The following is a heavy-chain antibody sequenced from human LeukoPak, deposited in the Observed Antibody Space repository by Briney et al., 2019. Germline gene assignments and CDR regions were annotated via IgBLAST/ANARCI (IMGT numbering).Heavy chain of an antibody. CDR1: GYSFTSYW. CDR3: ARLESTGYLSGYP. J-gene: IGHJ5*02. Sequence: GESLKISCKGSGYSFTSYWIGRVRQMPGKGLEWMGVIYPGDSDTRYSPSFQGQVTISADKSISTAYLQWSSLKASDTAMYYCARLESTGYLSGYPWGQGTLVTVSS. CDR2: IYPGDSDT. V-gene: IGHV5-51*01. D-gene: IGHD3-9*01.